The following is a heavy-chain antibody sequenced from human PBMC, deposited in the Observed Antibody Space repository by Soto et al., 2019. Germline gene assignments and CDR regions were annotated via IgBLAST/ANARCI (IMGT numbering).Heavy chain of an antibody. CDR1: GYSFTSFD. V-gene: IGHV1-8*01. Sequence: ASVKVSCKVSGYSFTSFDINWVRQVTGQGLEWMGWMNPNSGHTGYAQKFQGRVTMTRNTSISTAYLELSSLKSEDTAVYYCARAPDYGDLGRWFDPWGQGTLVTVSX. CDR3: ARAPDYGDLGRWFDP. J-gene: IGHJ5*02. D-gene: IGHD4-17*01. CDR2: MNPNSGHT.